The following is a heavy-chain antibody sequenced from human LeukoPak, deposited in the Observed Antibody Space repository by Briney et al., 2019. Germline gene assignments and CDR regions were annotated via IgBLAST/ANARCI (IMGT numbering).Heavy chain of an antibody. Sequence: GESLKISCEGSGYSFTNYWIVWVRQMPGRGLDWMGIIYPGDSDIRYSPSFQGQVTISADKSISTAYLQWSSLKPSDTAMYYCARSRDGYTSYYFDYWGHGTLVTVSS. CDR1: GYSFTNYW. V-gene: IGHV5-51*01. CDR2: IYPGDSDI. J-gene: IGHJ4*01. CDR3: ARSRDGYTSYYFDY. D-gene: IGHD5-24*01.